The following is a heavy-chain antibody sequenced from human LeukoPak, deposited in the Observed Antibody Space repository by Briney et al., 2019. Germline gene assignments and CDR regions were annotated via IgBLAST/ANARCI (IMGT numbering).Heavy chain of an antibody. CDR1: GFTFSSYE. CDR2: ISSSGSTI. Sequence: GGSLRLSCAASGFTFSSYEMNWVRQAPGKGLEWVSYISSSGSTIYYADSVKGRFTTSRDNAKNSLYLQMNSLRAEDTAVYYCASPRDSRAFDIWGQGTMVTVSS. V-gene: IGHV3-48*03. D-gene: IGHD5-24*01. J-gene: IGHJ3*02. CDR3: ASPRDSRAFDI.